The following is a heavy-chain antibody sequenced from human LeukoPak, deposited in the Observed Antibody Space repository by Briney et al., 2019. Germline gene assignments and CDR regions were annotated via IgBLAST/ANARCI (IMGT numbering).Heavy chain of an antibody. V-gene: IGHV3-48*01. Sequence: QSGGSLSLSCAASGFTFSSYSMNWVRQAPGKGLEWVSYISSSSSTIYYADSVKGRFTISRDNAKNSLYLQMNSLRAEDTAVYYCARESTVGATPIFDYWGQGTLVTVSS. D-gene: IGHD1-26*01. CDR2: ISSSSSTI. CDR1: GFTFSSYS. J-gene: IGHJ4*02. CDR3: ARESTVGATPIFDY.